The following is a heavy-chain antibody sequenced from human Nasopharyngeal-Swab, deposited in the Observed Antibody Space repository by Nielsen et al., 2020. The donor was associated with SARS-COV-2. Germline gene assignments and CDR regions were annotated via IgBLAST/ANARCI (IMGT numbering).Heavy chain of an antibody. CDR1: GFTSDDYA. D-gene: IGHD2-15*01. Sequence: GGSLRPSCAASGFTSDDYAMHWVRQAPGRGLEWVSGISWDSGNIGYADSVKGRFTISRDNAKNSLYLQMNSLRAEDTALYYCVKDNLLRAFDLWGQGTMVTVSS. CDR2: ISWDSGNI. CDR3: VKDNLLRAFDL. V-gene: IGHV3-9*02. J-gene: IGHJ3*01.